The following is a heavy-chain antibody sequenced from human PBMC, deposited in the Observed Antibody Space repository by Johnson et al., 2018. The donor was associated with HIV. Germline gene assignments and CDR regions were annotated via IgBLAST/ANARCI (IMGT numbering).Heavy chain of an antibody. J-gene: IGHJ3*01. CDR3: AKGREWIKAFDR. V-gene: IGHV3-30*18. CDR1: GFTFSSYG. Sequence: QMLLVESGGGVVQPGRSLRLSCAASGFTFSSYGMHWVRQAPGKGLEWVAVISYDGSNKYYSESVKGRFTISRDNSKDTLYLQMNSLRAEDTAVYYCAKGREWIKAFDRWGQGTMVTVSS. CDR2: ISYDGSNK. D-gene: IGHD3-3*01.